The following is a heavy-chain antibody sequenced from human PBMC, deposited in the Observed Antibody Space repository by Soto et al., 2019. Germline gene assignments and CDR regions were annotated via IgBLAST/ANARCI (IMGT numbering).Heavy chain of an antibody. CDR1: CGSISSGGYY. CDR2: IYYSGST. CDR3: ARAGPRWGPDYYGMDV. D-gene: IGHD1-26*01. J-gene: IGHJ6*02. Sequence: PSETLSLTCTVSCGSISSGGYYWSWIRQHPGKGLEWIGYIYYSGSTYYNPSLKSRVTISVDTSKNQFSLKLSSVTAADTAVYYCARAGPRWGPDYYGMDVWGQGTTVTVSS. V-gene: IGHV4-31*03.